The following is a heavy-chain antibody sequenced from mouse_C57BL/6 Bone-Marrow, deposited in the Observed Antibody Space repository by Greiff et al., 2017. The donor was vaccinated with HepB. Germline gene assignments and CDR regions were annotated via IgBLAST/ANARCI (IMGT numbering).Heavy chain of an antibody. CDR1: GYTFTSYW. CDR2: INPSNGGT. V-gene: IGHV1-53*01. D-gene: IGHD1-1*01. CDR3: ARMGFDYYGSSWFAY. J-gene: IGHJ3*01. Sequence: QVQLQQPGTELVKPGASVKLSCKASGYTFTSYWMHWVKQRPGQGLEWIGNINPSNGGTNYNEKFKSKATLTVDKSSSTAYMQISSLTSEDSAVYYCARMGFDYYGSSWFAYWGQGTLVTVSA.